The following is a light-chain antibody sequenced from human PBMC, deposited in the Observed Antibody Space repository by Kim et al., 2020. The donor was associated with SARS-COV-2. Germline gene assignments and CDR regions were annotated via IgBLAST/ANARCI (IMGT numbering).Light chain of an antibody. CDR3: AAWDDSLSGLWV. CDR1: SSNIGSNY. Sequence: QRVNISCSGSSSNIGSNYVYWYQQLPGTAPKRLIYSNNQRPSGVPDRFSGSKSGTSASLAISGLRSEDEADYYCAAWDDSLSGLWVFGGGTQLTVL. V-gene: IGLV1-47*02. CDR2: SNN. J-gene: IGLJ3*02.